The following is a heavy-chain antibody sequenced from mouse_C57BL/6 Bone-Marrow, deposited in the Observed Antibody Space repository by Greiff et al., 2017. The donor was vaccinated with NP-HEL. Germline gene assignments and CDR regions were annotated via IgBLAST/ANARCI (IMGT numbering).Heavy chain of an antibody. J-gene: IGHJ2*01. CDR1: GYTFTSYW. V-gene: IGHV1-69*01. Sequence: QVQLQQPGAELVMPGASVKLSCKASGYTFTSYWMHWVKQRPGQGLEWIGEIDPSDSYTNYNQKFKGKSTLTVDKSSSTAYMQLSSLTSEDSAVYYCARRMDYWGKGTTLTVAS. CDR3: ARRMDY. CDR2: IDPSDSYT.